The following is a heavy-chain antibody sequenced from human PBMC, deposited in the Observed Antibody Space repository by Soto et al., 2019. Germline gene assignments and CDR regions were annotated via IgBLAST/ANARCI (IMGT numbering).Heavy chain of an antibody. CDR1: GFTLTSAS. CDR2: IKSKTDGGTA. CDR3: TTRTVFY. Sequence: EVQLVESGGGLVKPGGSLRLSCTASGFTLTSASMYWVRQAPGKGLEWVARIKSKTDGGTADYAAPVDGRFTISRDDSKNTVYLQMNSLKTEDTGVYYCTTRTVFYWGQGTLVTVSS. V-gene: IGHV3-15*07. J-gene: IGHJ4*02.